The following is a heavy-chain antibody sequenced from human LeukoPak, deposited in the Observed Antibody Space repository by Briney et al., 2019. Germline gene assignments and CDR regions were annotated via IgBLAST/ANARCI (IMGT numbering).Heavy chain of an antibody. CDR2: INHSGST. CDR3: ARDSVATIRGVDY. V-gene: IGHV4-34*01. Sequence: SETLSLTCAVYGGSFGGYYWSWIRQPPGKGLEWIGEINHSGSTNYNPSLKGRVTISVDTSKNQFSLKLSSVTAADTAVYYCARDSVATIRGVDYWGQGTLVTVSS. CDR1: GGSFGGYY. J-gene: IGHJ4*02. D-gene: IGHD5-12*01.